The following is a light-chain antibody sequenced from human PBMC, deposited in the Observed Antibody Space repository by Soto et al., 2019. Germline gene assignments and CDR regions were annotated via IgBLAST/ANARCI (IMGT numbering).Light chain of an antibody. V-gene: IGLV2-11*01. J-gene: IGLJ1*01. CDR1: SSDVGGYNY. CDR2: DVN. Sequence: QSALTQPRSVSGSPGQSVTVSCTGTSSDVGGYNYVTWYQQHPGKAPKLMISDVNKRPSGVPDRFSGSKSGNTASLTISGLEADDEATYYCFSFEGRIFVFGTGTKLTVL. CDR3: FSFEGRIFV.